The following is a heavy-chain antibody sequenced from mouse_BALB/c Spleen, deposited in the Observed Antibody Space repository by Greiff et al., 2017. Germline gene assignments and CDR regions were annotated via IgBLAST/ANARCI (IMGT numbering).Heavy chain of an antibody. J-gene: IGHJ4*01. CDR1: GFTFSSYA. CDR3: ARERGRGYYAMDY. Sequence: EVKLVESGGGLVQPGGSRKLSCAASGFTFSSYAMSWVRQSPEKRLEWVAESSSGGSYTYYPDTVTGRFTISRDNAKNTLYLEMSSLRSEDTAMYYCARERGRGYYAMDYWGQGTSVTVSS. V-gene: IGHV5-9-4*01. CDR2: SSSGGSYT.